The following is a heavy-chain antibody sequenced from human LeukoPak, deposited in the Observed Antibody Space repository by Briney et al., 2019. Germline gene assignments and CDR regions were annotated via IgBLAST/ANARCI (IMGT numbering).Heavy chain of an antibody. J-gene: IGHJ3*02. CDR1: GYNFPIYW. Sequence: GESLKISCKGSGYNFPIYWIGWVRQMPGKGLEWMGIIFPGDSDIRYSPPFQGQVTISADKSLSTAYLQWGSLKASDTAMYYCARPSSSSSVKAFDIWGQGTMVTVSS. D-gene: IGHD6-6*01. V-gene: IGHV5-51*01. CDR3: ARPSSSSSVKAFDI. CDR2: IFPGDSDI.